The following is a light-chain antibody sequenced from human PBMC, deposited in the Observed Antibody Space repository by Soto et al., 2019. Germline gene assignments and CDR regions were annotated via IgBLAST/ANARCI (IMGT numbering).Light chain of an antibody. Sequence: DIQLTQSPSFLSASVGDTVTITCRASQDISGFLAWYQHNPGTAPKLLIHAASNLQSGVPPRFSGSGSVTDYTLTITSLQPEDFATYHCQQLDTFPYTFGQGTKVEI. CDR2: AAS. V-gene: IGKV1-9*01. J-gene: IGKJ1*01. CDR1: QDISGF. CDR3: QQLDTFPYT.